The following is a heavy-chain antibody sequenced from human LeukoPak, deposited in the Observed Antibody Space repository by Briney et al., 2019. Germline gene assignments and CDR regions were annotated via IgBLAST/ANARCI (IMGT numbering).Heavy chain of an antibody. Sequence: GGSLRLSCAASGFTFSSYSMNWVRQAPGKGLEWVSSISSSSSYIYYADSVKGRFTISRDNAKNSLYLQMSSLRAEDTAVYYCARDNYYDRPYYFDYWGQGTLVTVSS. J-gene: IGHJ4*02. CDR1: GFTFSSYS. CDR2: ISSSSSYI. CDR3: ARDNYYDRPYYFDY. V-gene: IGHV3-21*01. D-gene: IGHD3-22*01.